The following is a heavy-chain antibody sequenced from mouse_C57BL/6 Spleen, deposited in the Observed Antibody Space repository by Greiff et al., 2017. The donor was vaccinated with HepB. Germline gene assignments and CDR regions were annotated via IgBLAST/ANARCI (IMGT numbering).Heavy chain of an antibody. V-gene: IGHV1-81*01. J-gene: IGHJ2*01. D-gene: IGHD1-1*01. CDR1: GYTFTSYG. CDR3: ARSSHYYGSSLYYFDY. CDR2: IYPRSGNT. Sequence: QVQLQQSGAELARPGASVKLSCKASGYTFTSYGISWVKQRTGQGLEWIGEIYPRSGNTYYNEKFKGKATLTADKSSSTAYMELRSLTSEDSAVYFCARSSHYYGSSLYYFDYWGQGTTLTVSS.